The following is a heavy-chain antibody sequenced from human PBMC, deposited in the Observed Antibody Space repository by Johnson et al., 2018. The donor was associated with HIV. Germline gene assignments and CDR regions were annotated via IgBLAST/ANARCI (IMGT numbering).Heavy chain of an antibody. CDR1: GFTFSSYG. Sequence: QVQLVESGGGVVQPGRSLRLSCAASGFTFSSYGLHWVRQAPGKGLEWVAVISYDGSNKYYADSVKGRFTISRDNSKNTLYLQINSLRAEDTAVYYCARCGSIAARGEAFDIWGQGTMVTVSS. CDR2: ISYDGSNK. J-gene: IGHJ3*02. D-gene: IGHD6-6*01. V-gene: IGHV3-30*03. CDR3: ARCGSIAARGEAFDI.